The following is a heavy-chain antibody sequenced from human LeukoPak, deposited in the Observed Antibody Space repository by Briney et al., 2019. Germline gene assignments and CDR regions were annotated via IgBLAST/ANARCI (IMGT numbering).Heavy chain of an antibody. Sequence: SETLSLTCTVSGGSISSYYWSWIRQPPGKGLEWIGYIYYSGSTNYNPSLKSRVTISVDTSKNQFSLKLSSVTAADTAVYYCARGYLGVDASDIWGQGTMVTVSS. CDR2: IYYSGST. V-gene: IGHV4-59*01. D-gene: IGHD1-14*01. CDR1: GGSISSYY. J-gene: IGHJ3*02. CDR3: ARGYLGVDASDI.